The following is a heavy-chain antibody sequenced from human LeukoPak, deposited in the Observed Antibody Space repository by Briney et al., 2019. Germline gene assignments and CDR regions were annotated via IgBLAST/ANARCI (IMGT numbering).Heavy chain of an antibody. CDR2: IYHSGST. J-gene: IGHJ3*02. CDR3: AREGSSWYYAFDI. V-gene: IGHV4-38-2*02. Sequence: SETLSLTCAVSGYSISSGYYWGWIRQPPGKGLESIGSIYHSGSTYYNPSLKSRVTISVDTSKNQFSLKLSSVTAADTAVYYCAREGSSWYYAFDIWGQGTMVTVSS. D-gene: IGHD6-13*01. CDR1: GYSISSGYY.